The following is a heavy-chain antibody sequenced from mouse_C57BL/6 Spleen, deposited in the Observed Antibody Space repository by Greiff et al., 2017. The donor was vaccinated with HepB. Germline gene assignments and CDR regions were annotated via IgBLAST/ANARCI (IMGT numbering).Heavy chain of an antibody. V-gene: IGHV3-6*01. CDR2: ISYDGSN. Sequence: EVQLQESGPGLVKPSQSLSLTCSVTGYSITSGYYWNWIRQFPGNKLEWMGYISYDGSNNYNPSLKNRISITRDTSKNQFFLKLNSVTTEDTATYYGARVLYYFDYWGQGTTLTVSS. CDR3: ARVLYYFDY. CDR1: GYSITSGYY. J-gene: IGHJ2*01.